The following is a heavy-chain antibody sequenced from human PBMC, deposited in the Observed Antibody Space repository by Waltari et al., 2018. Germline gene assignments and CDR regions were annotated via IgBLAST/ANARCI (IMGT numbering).Heavy chain of an antibody. J-gene: IGHJ6*02. CDR2: MNPNNGNT. CDR1: GYTFSTYD. CDR3: ARAVADLYYYYGMDV. Sequence: QVQLVQSGAEVKKPGASVKVSCKASGYTFSTYDIHWVRQATGQRLEWMGWMNPNNGNTGYSQEFQGRVTMTRDTSKDTAYMELSSLRSEDTAVYYCARAVADLYYYYGMDVWGQGTTVTVSS. D-gene: IGHD6-19*01. V-gene: IGHV1-8*01.